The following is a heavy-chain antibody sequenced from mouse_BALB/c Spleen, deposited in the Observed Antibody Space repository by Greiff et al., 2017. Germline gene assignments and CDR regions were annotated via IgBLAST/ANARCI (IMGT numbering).Heavy chain of an antibody. CDR3: TRGPYYNYAWFAY. V-gene: IGHV7-1*02. D-gene: IGHD1-1*01. CDR2: SRNKANDYTI. CDR1: GFTFSDFY. J-gene: IGHJ3*01. Sequence: EVKLVESGGGLVQPGGSLRLSCATSGFTFSDFYMEWVRQPPGKRLEWIAASRNKANDYTIEYSACVKGLFIVSRDTSQSILYLQMNALRAEDTTIYYSTRGPYYNYAWFAYWGQGTLVTVSA.